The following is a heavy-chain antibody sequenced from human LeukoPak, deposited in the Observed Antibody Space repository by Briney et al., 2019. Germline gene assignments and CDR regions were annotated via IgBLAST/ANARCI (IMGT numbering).Heavy chain of an antibody. CDR3: ARARVVTKWIDY. J-gene: IGHJ4*02. D-gene: IGHD2-21*02. Sequence: GGSLRLSCAASGFTFSSYAMHWVRQAPGKGLEWVANIKQDESEKYYVDSVKGRFTISRDNAKNSLYLQMNSLRAEDTAVYYCARARVVTKWIDYWGQGTLVTVSS. CDR1: GFTFSSYA. V-gene: IGHV3-7*03. CDR2: IKQDESEK.